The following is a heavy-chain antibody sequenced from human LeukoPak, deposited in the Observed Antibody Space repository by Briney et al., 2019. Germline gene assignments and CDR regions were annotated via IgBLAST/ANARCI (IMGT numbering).Heavy chain of an antibody. CDR2: IYYSGST. V-gene: IGHV4-59*01. CDR1: GGSISSYY. Sequence: PSETLCLTCTVSGGSISSYYWSWIRQPPGKGLEWIGYIYYSGSTNYNPSLKSRVTISVDTSKNQFSLKLSSVTAADTAVYYCARDPRDWYFDLWGRGTLVTVSS. J-gene: IGHJ2*01. CDR3: ARDPRDWYFDL.